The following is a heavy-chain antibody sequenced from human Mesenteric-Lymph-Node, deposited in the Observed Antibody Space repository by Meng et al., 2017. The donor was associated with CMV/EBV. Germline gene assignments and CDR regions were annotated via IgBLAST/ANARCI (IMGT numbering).Heavy chain of an antibody. CDR1: GYSFTNYW. J-gene: IGHJ6*02. CDR2: IYPGDSDT. D-gene: IGHD3-9*01. Sequence: GESLKISCKGSGYSFTNYWIAWVRQMPGKGLEWMGIIYPGDSDTRYSPSFQGQVTISADKSITTAYLQWSSLRASDSGIYYCARAAYYDILTGYYSDDFYGMDVWGQGSTVTVSS. CDR3: ARAAYYDILTGYYSDDFYGMDV. V-gene: IGHV5-51*01.